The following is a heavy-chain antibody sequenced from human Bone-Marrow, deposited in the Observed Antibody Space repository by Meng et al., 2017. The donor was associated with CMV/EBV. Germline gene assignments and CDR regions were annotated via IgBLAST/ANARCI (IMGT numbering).Heavy chain of an antibody. CDR3: ASRGGAAAGMGDY. Sequence: SVKVSCKASGGTFSSYAISWVRQAPGQGREWMGGIIPILGIANYAQKFQGRVTITADKSTSTAYMELSSLRSEDTVVYYCASRGGAAAGMGDYWGQGTLVTVSS. D-gene: IGHD6-13*01. V-gene: IGHV1-69*10. CDR2: IIPILGIA. CDR1: GGTFSSYA. J-gene: IGHJ4*02.